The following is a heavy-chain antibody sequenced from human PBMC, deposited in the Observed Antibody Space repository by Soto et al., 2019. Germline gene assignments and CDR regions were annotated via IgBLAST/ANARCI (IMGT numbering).Heavy chain of an antibody. CDR2: ISSSSSTI. D-gene: IGHD1-20*01. CDR3: ARDQSNWNDYIIDAFDI. Sequence: GGSLRLSCAASGFTFSSYGMHWVRQAPGKGLEWVSYISSSSSTIYYADSVKGRFTISRDNAKNSLYLQMNSLRAEDTAVYYCARDQSNWNDYIIDAFDIWGQGTMVTVSS. CDR1: GFTFSSYG. V-gene: IGHV3-48*01. J-gene: IGHJ3*02.